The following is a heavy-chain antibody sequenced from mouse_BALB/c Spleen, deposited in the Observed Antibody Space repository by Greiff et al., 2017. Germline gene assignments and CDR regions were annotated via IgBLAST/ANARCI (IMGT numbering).Heavy chain of an antibody. J-gene: IGHJ3*01. V-gene: IGHV3-6*02. CDR2: ISYDGSN. Sequence: EVKLQESGPGLVKPSQSLSLTCSVTGYSITSGYYWNWIRQFPGNKLEWMGYISYDGSNNYNPSLKNRISITRDTSKNQFFLKLNSVTTEDTATYYCAREETSAWFAYWGQGTLVTVSA. CDR3: AREETSAWFAY. CDR1: GYSITSGYY.